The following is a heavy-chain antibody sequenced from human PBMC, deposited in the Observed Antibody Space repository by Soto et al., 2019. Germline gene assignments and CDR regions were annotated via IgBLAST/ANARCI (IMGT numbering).Heavy chain of an antibody. CDR3: AKDGGNPGYDFWSGYYGPHYYYYGMDV. CDR1: GFTVSSNY. Sequence: PGGSLRLSCAASGFTVSSNYMSWVRQAPGKGLEWVAVIWFDGSNKFYADSVKGRFTISRDNSKNTLYLQMNSLRDEDTAVYNSAKDGGNPGYDFWSGYYGPHYYYYGMDVGGQGTTVTVSS. D-gene: IGHD3-3*01. V-gene: IGHV3-30*02. J-gene: IGHJ6*02. CDR2: IWFDGSNK.